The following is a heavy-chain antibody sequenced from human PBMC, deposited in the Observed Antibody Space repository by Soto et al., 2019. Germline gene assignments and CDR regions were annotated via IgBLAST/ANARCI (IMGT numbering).Heavy chain of an antibody. CDR1: GFNFNFYW. V-gene: IGHV3-74*01. Sequence: EVLLVESGGGLVQPGGSLRLSCAASGFNFNFYWMHWVRQAPGKGLVWVSRINGDGSTTDYADSVKGRFTISRDNAKNTLFLQMDSLRVEDTAVYYCVRDSPTNLEDADAMASWFDPWGQGTLVTFSS. D-gene: IGHD2-2*01. J-gene: IGHJ5*02. CDR2: INGDGSTT. CDR3: VRDSPTNLEDADAMASWFDP.